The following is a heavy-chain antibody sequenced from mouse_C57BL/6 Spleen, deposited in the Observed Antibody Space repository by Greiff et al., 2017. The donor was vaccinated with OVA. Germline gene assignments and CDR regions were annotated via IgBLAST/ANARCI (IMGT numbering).Heavy chain of an antibody. CDR1: GYTFTSYW. CDR3: ARGPYYYGSSHWYFDV. J-gene: IGHJ1*03. D-gene: IGHD1-1*01. Sequence: QVQLKESGAELVKPGASVKMSCKASGYTFTSYWITWVKQRPGQGLEWIGDIYPGSGSTNYNEKFKSKATLTVDTSSSTAYMQLSSLTSKDSAVYYFARGPYYYGSSHWYFDVWGTGTTVTVSS. CDR2: IYPGSGST. V-gene: IGHV1-55*01.